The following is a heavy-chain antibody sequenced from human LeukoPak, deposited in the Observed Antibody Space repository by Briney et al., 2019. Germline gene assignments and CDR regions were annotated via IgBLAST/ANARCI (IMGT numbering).Heavy chain of an antibody. CDR2: IYDSGST. D-gene: IGHD3-22*01. V-gene: IGHV4-59*06. Sequence: SETLSLTCTVSGGSISSYYWSWIRQPPGKGLEWIAYIYDSGSTYSKPSLKSRVTISVDTSKNQFSLKLTSVTAADTAVYYCARGIVVKAFDIWGQGTMVTVSS. CDR1: GGSISSYY. J-gene: IGHJ3*02. CDR3: ARGIVVKAFDI.